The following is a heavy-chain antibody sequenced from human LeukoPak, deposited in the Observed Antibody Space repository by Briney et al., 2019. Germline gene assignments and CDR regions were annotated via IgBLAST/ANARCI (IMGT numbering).Heavy chain of an antibody. J-gene: IGHJ3*02. V-gene: IGHV4-39*06. CDR3: ARNLYSSRTNDAFVI. CDR1: GGSISYSSYY. D-gene: IGHD6-19*01. CDR2: IDYSGST. Sequence: SSETLSLTCTVSGGSISYSSYYWGWIRQPPGKGLEWIGSIDYSGSTYYNPSLKSRVTISVDTSKKHFALKLSSVTAADTAVYYCARNLYSSRTNDAFVIWGQGTTVTVSS.